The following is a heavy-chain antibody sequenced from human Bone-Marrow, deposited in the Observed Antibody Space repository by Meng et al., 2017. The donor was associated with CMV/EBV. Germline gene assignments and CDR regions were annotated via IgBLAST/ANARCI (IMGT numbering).Heavy chain of an antibody. CDR1: GSISSGGYY. D-gene: IGHD3-22*01. Sequence: GSISSGGYYWSWIRQHPGKGLEWIGYIYYSGSTYYNPSLKSRVTISVDTSKNQFSLKLSSVTAADTAVYYCARDLSRSGSPTILDPWGQGTLVTVSS. CDR2: IYYSGST. V-gene: IGHV4-31*02. CDR3: ARDLSRSGSPTILDP. J-gene: IGHJ5*02.